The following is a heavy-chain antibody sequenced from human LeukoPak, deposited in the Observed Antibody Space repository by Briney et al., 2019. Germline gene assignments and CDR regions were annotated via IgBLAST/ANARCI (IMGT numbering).Heavy chain of an antibody. V-gene: IGHV3-23*01. Sequence: GGSLRLSCAAFGFTFSSYAMSWVRQAPGKGLEWVSAISGSGGSTYYADSVKGRFTISRDNSKNTLYLQMNSLRAEDTAVYYCAKGVLEWLSDYYMDVWGKGTTVTVSS. D-gene: IGHD3-3*01. J-gene: IGHJ6*03. CDR2: ISGSGGST. CDR1: GFTFSSYA. CDR3: AKGVLEWLSDYYMDV.